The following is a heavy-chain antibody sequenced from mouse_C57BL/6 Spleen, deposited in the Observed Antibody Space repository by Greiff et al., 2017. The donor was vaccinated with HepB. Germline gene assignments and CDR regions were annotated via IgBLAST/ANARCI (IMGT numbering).Heavy chain of an antibody. CDR2: INPSSGYT. Sequence: VKLQESGAELARPGASVKMSCKASGYTFTSYTMHWVKQRPGQGLEWIGYINPSSGYTKYNQKFKDKATLTADKSSSTAYMQLSSLTSEDSAVYYWASSEFITTVVAGGYAMDYWGQGTSVTVSS. D-gene: IGHD1-1*01. CDR1: GYTFTSYT. V-gene: IGHV1-4*01. J-gene: IGHJ4*01. CDR3: ASSEFITTVVAGGYAMDY.